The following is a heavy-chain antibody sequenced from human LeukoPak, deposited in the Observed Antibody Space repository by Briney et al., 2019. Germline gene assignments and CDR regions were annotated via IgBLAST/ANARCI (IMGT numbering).Heavy chain of an antibody. Sequence: QTGGSLRLSCAASGFTFSSYAMSWVRQAPGKGLEWVSAISGSGGSTYYADSVKGRFTISRDNSKNTLYLQMNSLRAEDTAVYYCAKALYNYCSGGSCYGSVGDYWGQGTLATVSS. CDR1: GFTFSSYA. CDR2: ISGSGGST. V-gene: IGHV3-23*01. J-gene: IGHJ4*02. CDR3: AKALYNYCSGGSCYGSVGDY. D-gene: IGHD2-15*01.